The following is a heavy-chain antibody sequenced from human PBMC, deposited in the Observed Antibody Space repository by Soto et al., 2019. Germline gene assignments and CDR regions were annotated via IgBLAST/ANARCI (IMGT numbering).Heavy chain of an antibody. CDR3: GREGRKKNYSSWGRDV. CDR1: GGSISSYY. D-gene: IGHD2-21*01. Sequence: PSETLSLTCTVSGGSISSYYWSWIRQPPGKGLEWIGYIYYSGSTNYNPSLKSRVTISVDTSKNQFSLKLSSVTAADTAVYYCGREGRKKNYSSWGRDVWGQGTTVTVS. J-gene: IGHJ6*02. CDR2: IYYSGST. V-gene: IGHV4-59*01.